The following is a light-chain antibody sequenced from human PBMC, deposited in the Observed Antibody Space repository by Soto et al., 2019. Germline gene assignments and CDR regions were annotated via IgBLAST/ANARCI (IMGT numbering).Light chain of an antibody. Sequence: EIVLTQAPGTLFFSSGEKTTLSCRARQSSSSSYLAWYQQRPGQAPRLLVYGASSRAPGIPDRFSGSGSGTDFALTISRLEPEDFAVYYCQQYGSSRTWTFGQGTKVDIK. CDR1: QSSSSSY. J-gene: IGKJ1*01. CDR3: QQYGSSRTWT. V-gene: IGKV3-20*01. CDR2: GAS.